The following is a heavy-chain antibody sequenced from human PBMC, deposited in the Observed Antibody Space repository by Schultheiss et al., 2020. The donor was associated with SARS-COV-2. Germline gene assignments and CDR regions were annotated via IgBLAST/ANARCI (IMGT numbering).Heavy chain of an antibody. CDR3: ARRQGYCSSTSCYSGGMDV. J-gene: IGHJ6*02. CDR2: IDYSGRI. CDR1: GGSIRSGESY. D-gene: IGHD2-2*01. V-gene: IGHV4-30-4*01. Sequence: SETLSLTCTVSGGSIRSGESYWSWIRQSPGKGLEWIGYIDYSGRIFYNPSLKSRVTISVDTSKNQFSLKLSSVTAADTAVYYCARRQGYCSSTSCYSGGMDVWGQGTTVTVSS.